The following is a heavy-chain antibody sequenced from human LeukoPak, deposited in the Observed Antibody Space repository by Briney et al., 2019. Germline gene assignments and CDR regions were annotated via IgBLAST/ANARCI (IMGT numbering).Heavy chain of an antibody. CDR3: ARGPRSGWGYFDY. D-gene: IGHD6-19*01. Sequence: SQTLSLTCTVSGGSISSGGYYWSWIRQPPGKGLEWIGYIYHSGSTYYNPSLKSRVTISVDRSKNQFSLKLSSVTAADTAVYYCARGPRSGWGYFDYWGQGALVTVSS. CDR2: IYHSGST. V-gene: IGHV4-30-2*01. J-gene: IGHJ4*02. CDR1: GGSISSGGYY.